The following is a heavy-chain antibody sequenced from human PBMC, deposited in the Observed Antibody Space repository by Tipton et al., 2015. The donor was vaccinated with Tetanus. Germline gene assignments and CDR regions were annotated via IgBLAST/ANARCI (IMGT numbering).Heavy chain of an antibody. Sequence: QLVQSGADVKKPGESLKISCQGSGYNFSHYSIGWVRQMPAKGLEWVGIIDPRDSEARYGPSFQGQVIISADKSISTTYLQWGSLTASDTAIYYCARRRSAVLSGGYHWFFDLWGRGTMVTVSS. D-gene: IGHD3-3*01. CDR3: ARRRSAVLSGGYHWFFDL. J-gene: IGHJ2*01. CDR1: GYNFSHYS. V-gene: IGHV5-51*01. CDR2: IDPRDSEA.